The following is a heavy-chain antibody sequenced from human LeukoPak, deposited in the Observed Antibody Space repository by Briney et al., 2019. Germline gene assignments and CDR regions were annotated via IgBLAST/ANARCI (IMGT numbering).Heavy chain of an antibody. D-gene: IGHD2-15*01. CDR3: ARASRGGSCP. V-gene: IGHV4-31*03. Sequence: SETLSLTCTVPGGSISSGGYYWSWIRQHPGKGLEWIGYIYYSGSTYYNPSLKSRVAISVDTSKNQFSLKLSSVTAADTAVYYCARASRGGSCPWGQGTLVTVSS. J-gene: IGHJ5*02. CDR2: IYYSGST. CDR1: GGSISSGGYY.